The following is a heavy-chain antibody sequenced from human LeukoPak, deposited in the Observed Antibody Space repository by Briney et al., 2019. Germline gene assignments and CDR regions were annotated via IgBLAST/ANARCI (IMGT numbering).Heavy chain of an antibody. V-gene: IGHV3-23*01. CDR3: AKETSYDFWSGYRMAFDY. CDR1: GFTFSSYA. Sequence: GGSLRLSCAASGFTFSSYAMSWVRQAPGKGLEWVSAISGSGGSTYYADSVKGRFTISRDNSKNTLYLQMNSLRAEDTAVYYCAKETSYDFWSGYRMAFDYWGQGTLVTVS. CDR2: ISGSGGST. J-gene: IGHJ4*02. D-gene: IGHD3-3*01.